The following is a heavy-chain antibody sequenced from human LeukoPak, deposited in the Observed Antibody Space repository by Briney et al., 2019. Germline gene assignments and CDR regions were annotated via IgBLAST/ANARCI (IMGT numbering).Heavy chain of an antibody. CDR3: ARDRYCSSTSCYRHFDY. V-gene: IGHV7-4-1*02. J-gene: IGHJ4*02. D-gene: IGHD2-2*02. CDR1: GYTFTSYA. Sequence: GASVKVSCKASGYTFTSYAMNWVRQAPGQGLEWMGWINTNTGNPTYAQGFTGRFVFSLDTSVSTAYLQISSLKAEDTAVYYCARDRYCSSTSCYRHFDYWGQGTLVTVSS. CDR2: INTNTGNP.